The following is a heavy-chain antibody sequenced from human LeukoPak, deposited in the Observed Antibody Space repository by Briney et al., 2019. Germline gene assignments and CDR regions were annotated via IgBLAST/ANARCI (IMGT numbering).Heavy chain of an antibody. D-gene: IGHD1-7*01. V-gene: IGHV3-48*01. CDR3: ARDRLGRITGTTSPQGY. CDR2: ISSSSSTI. Sequence: GGSLRLSCVVSGFTFSSYSMNWVRQAPGKGLEWVSYISSSSSTIYYADSVKGRFTISRDNAKNSLYLQMNSLRAEDTAVYYCARDRLGRITGTTSPQGYWGQGTLVTVSS. CDR1: GFTFSSYS. J-gene: IGHJ4*02.